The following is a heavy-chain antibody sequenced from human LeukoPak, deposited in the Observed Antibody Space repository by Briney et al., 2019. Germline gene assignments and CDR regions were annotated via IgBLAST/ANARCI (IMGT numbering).Heavy chain of an antibody. CDR1: GGSISSSSYY. V-gene: IGHV4-39*07. CDR3: ARVFGGNSLDY. J-gene: IGHJ4*02. Sequence: SETLSLTCTVSGGSISSSSYYWGWIRRPPGKGLEWIGSIYYSGSTYYNPSLKSRVTISVDTSKNQFSLKLSSVTAADTAIYYCARVFGGNSLDYWGQGTLVAVSS. D-gene: IGHD1-26*01. CDR2: IYYSGST.